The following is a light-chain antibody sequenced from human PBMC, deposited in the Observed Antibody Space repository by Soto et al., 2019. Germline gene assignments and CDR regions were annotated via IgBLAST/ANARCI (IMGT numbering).Light chain of an antibody. J-gene: IGKJ3*01. CDR2: DAS. Sequence: EIVLTQSPATLSLSPGERATLSCRASQSVSSYLAWYQQKPGQAPRLLIYDASNRATGIPARFSGSGSGTDFTLTISSLEPEDFAVYYCQQRSNWPKFTFGPGTKGDS. CDR1: QSVSSY. V-gene: IGKV3-11*01. CDR3: QQRSNWPKFT.